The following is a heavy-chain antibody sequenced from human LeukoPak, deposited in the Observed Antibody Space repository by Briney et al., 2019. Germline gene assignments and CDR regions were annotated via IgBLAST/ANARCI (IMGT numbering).Heavy chain of an antibody. D-gene: IGHD6-19*01. J-gene: IGHJ4*02. CDR1: GYTFTSYA. Sequence: ASVKVSCKASGYTFTSYAMHWVRQAPGQRLEWMGWINAGNGNTKYSQKFQGRVTITRDTSASTAYMELSSLRSEDTAVYYCARSVAVGAQSSGWDYFDYWGQGTLVTVSS. V-gene: IGHV1-3*01. CDR2: INAGNGNT. CDR3: ARSVAVGAQSSGWDYFDY.